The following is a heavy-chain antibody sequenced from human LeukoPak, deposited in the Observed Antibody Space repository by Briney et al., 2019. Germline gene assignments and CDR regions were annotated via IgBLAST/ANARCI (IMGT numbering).Heavy chain of an antibody. V-gene: IGHV1-18*04. Sequence: ASVKVSCKASGYTFTNSYMHWVRQAPGQGLEWMGWISAYNGNTNYAQKLQGRVTMTTDTSTSTAYMELRSLRSDDTAVYYCARGWELLSAFDIWGQGTMVTVSS. CDR1: GYTFTNSY. J-gene: IGHJ3*02. D-gene: IGHD1-26*01. CDR3: ARGWELLSAFDI. CDR2: ISAYNGNT.